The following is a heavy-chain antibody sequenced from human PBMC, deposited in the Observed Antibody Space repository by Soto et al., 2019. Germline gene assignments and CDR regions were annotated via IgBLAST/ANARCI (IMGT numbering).Heavy chain of an antibody. J-gene: IGHJ6*02. D-gene: IGHD3-10*01. CDR3: AKDLKVSGGFHGSLNYYYGMDV. CDR2: ISYDGNVK. Sequence: GGSLRLPCAASGFSFSNHGMHWVRQAPGKGLEWVAVISYDGNVKYYTDSVKGRFTITRDNSQSTLFLQRDSLRPEDAAVYYCAKDLKVSGGFHGSLNYYYGMDVWGQGTTVTVSS. CDR1: GFSFSNHG. V-gene: IGHV3-30*18.